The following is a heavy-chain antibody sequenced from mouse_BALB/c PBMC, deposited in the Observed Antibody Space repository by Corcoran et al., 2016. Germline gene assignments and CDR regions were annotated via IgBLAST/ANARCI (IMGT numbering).Heavy chain of an antibody. CDR1: GYSFTSYY. Sequence: QVQLQQSGPELVKPGASVKISCKASGYSFTSYYIHWVKLRPGQGLEWIGWIFPGSGNTKYNEKFKGKATLTADTSSSTAYMQLSSLTSEDSAVYFCAKTARATYYFDYWGQGTTLTVSS. D-gene: IGHD3-2*01. CDR2: IFPGSGNT. J-gene: IGHJ2*01. CDR3: AKTARATYYFDY. V-gene: IGHV1-66*01.